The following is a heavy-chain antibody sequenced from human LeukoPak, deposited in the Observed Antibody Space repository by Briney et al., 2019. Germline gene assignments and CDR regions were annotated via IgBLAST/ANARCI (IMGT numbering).Heavy chain of an antibody. D-gene: IGHD6-19*01. V-gene: IGHV4-4*07. CDR3: ARGGAVAGGIDY. J-gene: IGHJ4*02. CDR2: IYTSGST. Sequence: ASETLSLTCTVSGGSISSYYWSWIRQPAGKGLEWIGRIYTSGSTNYNPSLKSRVTISVDKSKNQFSLKLSSVTAADTAAYYCARGGAVAGGIDYWGQGTLVTVSS. CDR1: GGSISSYY.